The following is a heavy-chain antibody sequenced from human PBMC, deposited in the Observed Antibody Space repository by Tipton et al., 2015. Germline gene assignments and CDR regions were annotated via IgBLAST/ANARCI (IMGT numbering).Heavy chain of an antibody. V-gene: IGHV3-23*02. CDR2: ISGNGDIT. Sequence: SLRLSCAASGFTFSRYAMSWVRQAPGKGLEWVSSISGNGDITYYGDSVKGRFKGRFTISRDNSKNVLYLQMNSLSVDDTAVYHCAKDPAYCGGDCYNNWFDPWGQGTTVTVSS. D-gene: IGHD2-21*02. CDR1: GFTFSRYA. CDR3: AKDPAYCGGDCYNNWFDP. J-gene: IGHJ5*02.